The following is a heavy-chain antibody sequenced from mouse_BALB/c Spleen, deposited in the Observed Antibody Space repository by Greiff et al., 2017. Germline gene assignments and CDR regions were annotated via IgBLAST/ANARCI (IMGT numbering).Heavy chain of an antibody. Sequence: QVQLQQSDAELVKPGASVKISCKASGYTFTDHAIHWVKQKPEQGLEWIGYISPGNSDIKYNEKFKGKATLTADKSSSTAYMQLNSLTSEDSAVYFCEWFAYWGQGTLVTVSA. CDR1: GYTFTDHA. J-gene: IGHJ3*01. V-gene: IGHV1S53*02. CDR3: EWFAY. CDR2: ISPGNSDI.